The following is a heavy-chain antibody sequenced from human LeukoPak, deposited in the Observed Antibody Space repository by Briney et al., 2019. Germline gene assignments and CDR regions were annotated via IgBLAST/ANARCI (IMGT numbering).Heavy chain of an antibody. Sequence: SETLSLTCTVSGGSITSSSYYWGWIRQPPGKGLQWIGSFYYSGSTYYNPSLKSRVTIYVDTSKNQFSLKLSSVTAADTAVYYCARDRGTWNDDGFDYWGQGTLVTVSS. V-gene: IGHV4-39*07. J-gene: IGHJ4*02. CDR2: FYYSGST. D-gene: IGHD1-1*01. CDR1: GGSITSSSYY. CDR3: ARDRGTWNDDGFDY.